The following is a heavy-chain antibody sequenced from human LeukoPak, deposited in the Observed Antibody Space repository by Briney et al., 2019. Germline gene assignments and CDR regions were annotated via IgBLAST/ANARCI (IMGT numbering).Heavy chain of an antibody. CDR1: GFTFGTTG. CDR3: ATEGEEWTNFDY. J-gene: IGHJ4*02. V-gene: IGHV3-30*12. D-gene: IGHD3-3*01. Sequence: GRCLRLSCAASGFTFGTTGLHWVRPAPGKGLGWVAMISPDGSTTFYTDSMKGRLTISRDNSNNTLYLQMNSLRLEDTALYYCATEGEEWTNFDYWGKGTLVTVSS. CDR2: ISPDGSTT.